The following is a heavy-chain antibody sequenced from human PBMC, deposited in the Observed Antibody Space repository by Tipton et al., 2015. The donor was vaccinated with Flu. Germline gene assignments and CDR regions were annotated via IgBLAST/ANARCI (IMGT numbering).Heavy chain of an antibody. J-gene: IGHJ4*02. V-gene: IGHV4-4*07. D-gene: IGHD3-10*01. CDR3: ARGSGSGTFVIFDY. CDR1: GGSVTSSY. Sequence: LRLSCTVSGGSVTSSYWSWIRQPAGKGLEWIGRISTSGSTNYNASLESRVTMSVDTSKNQFSLSLSSVTAADTAVYYCARGSGSGTFVIFDYWGQGTLVAVSS. CDR2: ISTSGST.